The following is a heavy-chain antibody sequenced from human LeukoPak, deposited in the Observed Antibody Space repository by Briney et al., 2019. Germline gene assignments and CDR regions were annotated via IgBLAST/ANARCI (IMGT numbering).Heavy chain of an antibody. V-gene: IGHV3-23*01. Sequence: PGGSLRLSCAASGFTFSSYAMSWVRQAPGKGLEWVSAISGSGGSTYYADSVKGRFTISRDNSKNTLYLQMNSLRAEDTAVYYCAKDGPGEHIVVVTAGRGPSWGQGTLVTVSS. D-gene: IGHD2-21*02. CDR3: AKDGPGEHIVVVTAGRGPS. CDR2: ISGSGGST. J-gene: IGHJ5*02. CDR1: GFTFSSYA.